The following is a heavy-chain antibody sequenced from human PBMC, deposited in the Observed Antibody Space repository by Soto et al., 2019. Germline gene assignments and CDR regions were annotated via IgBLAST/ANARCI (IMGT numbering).Heavy chain of an antibody. D-gene: IGHD5-18*01. CDR1: GGSIISYY. V-gene: IGHV4-59*08. Sequence: SETLSLTCTVSGGSIISYYWSWIRQPPGKGLEWIGYIYYSGSTNYNPSLKSRVTISVDTSKNQFSLKLSSVTAADTAVYYCACIFSGGYGYGFYYYGMDVWGQGTTVTVSS. J-gene: IGHJ6*02. CDR3: ACIFSGGYGYGFYYYGMDV. CDR2: IYYSGST.